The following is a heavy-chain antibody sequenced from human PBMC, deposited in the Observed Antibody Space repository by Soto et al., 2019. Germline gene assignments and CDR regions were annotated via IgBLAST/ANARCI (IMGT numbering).Heavy chain of an antibody. Sequence: PGGSLRLSCAASVFSFTNFAMNWVRQAPGKGLEWVAVIWASGDITWYAESVKGRLSISRDNSKNTLYLQLNSLRFEDTAVYYCAKGDCAVNTDDYYDYWGPGTLVTVSS. J-gene: IGHJ4*02. D-gene: IGHD2-21*02. CDR2: IWASGDIT. CDR1: VFSFTNFA. V-gene: IGHV3-23*01. CDR3: AKGDCAVNTDDYYDY.